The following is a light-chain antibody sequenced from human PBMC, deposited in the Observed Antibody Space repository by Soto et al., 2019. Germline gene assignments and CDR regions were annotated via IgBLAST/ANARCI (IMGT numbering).Light chain of an antibody. Sequence: DIVLTQSPATLSLSPGERATLSCRASQSVSRDLAWYQQKPGRAPRLLIYDASNRATGIPARFSGSGSGTDFTLTISRLEAEDFAIYYCHQRSNRLSITFGQGTRLEIK. CDR2: DAS. V-gene: IGKV3-11*01. CDR3: HQRSNRLSIT. CDR1: QSVSRD. J-gene: IGKJ5*01.